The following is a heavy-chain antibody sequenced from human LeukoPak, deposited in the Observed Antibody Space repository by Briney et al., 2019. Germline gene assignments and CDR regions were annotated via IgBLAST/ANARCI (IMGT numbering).Heavy chain of an antibody. CDR3: EKDSARGGARPAWFDP. D-gene: IGHD6-6*01. CDR2: MSGSGGST. CDR1: GFTFSSYA. J-gene: IGHJ5*02. Sequence: GGTLRLSCAASGFTFSSYAMTWVRQAPGKGLEWVSAMSGSGGSTYYADYVKGRFTISRDNSKNTLYLEMNSLRAEDTAVYYCEKDSARGGARPAWFDPWGQGTLVTVSS. V-gene: IGHV3-23*01.